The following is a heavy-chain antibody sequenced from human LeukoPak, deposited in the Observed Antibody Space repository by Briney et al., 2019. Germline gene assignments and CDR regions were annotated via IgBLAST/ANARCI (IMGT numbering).Heavy chain of an antibody. D-gene: IGHD2-8*01. CDR1: GFTFSAYT. J-gene: IGHJ4*02. V-gene: IGHV3-64D*09. CDR3: VKDKWIDY. CDR2: ININGGKT. Sequence: GESLRLSCSVSGFTFSAYTMHWVRHPPGRGLQYVSSININGGKTYYADSVKGRFTISRDNSKNTLFLQMSSLRVEDTAVYYCVKDKWIDYWGQGVLVTVSS.